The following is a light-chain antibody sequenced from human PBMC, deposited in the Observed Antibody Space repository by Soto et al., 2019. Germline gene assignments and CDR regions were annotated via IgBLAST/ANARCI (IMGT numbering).Light chain of an antibody. CDR3: QHSDSTSYS. CDR2: AAS. J-gene: IGKJ2*03. V-gene: IGKV1-39*01. CDR1: QSISSY. Sequence: DIQMTQSPSSLSASVGDRVTITCRASQSISSYLNWYQQKPGKAPKLLIYAASSLHSGVPSRFSGSGSGTDFTLTISSLQPEDFATCYCQHSDSTSYSLGQGTKRELK.